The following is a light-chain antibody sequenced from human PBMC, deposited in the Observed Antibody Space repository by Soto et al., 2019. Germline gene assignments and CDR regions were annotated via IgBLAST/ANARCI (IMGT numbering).Light chain of an antibody. CDR2: KAS. J-gene: IGKJ1*01. V-gene: IGKV1-5*03. CDR3: QQFNSYSRT. Sequence: DIQMTQSPSTLSASVGDRVTITCRASQSISTWLAWYQQTPGKAPKLLIYKASILQRGVPSRFSGSGSGTEFTLTISSLQPDDFATYYCQQFNSYSRTFGQGTKVEIK. CDR1: QSISTW.